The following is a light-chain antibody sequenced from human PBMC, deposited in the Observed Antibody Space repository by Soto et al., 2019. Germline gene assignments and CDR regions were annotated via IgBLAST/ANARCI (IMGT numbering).Light chain of an antibody. CDR2: AAS. CDR1: QSISSY. CDR3: QQSYSTLPAT. J-gene: IGKJ4*01. Sequence: DIPMTQSPSSLSASVGDRVTITCRASQSISSYLNWYQQKPGKAPKLLIYAASSLQSGVPSRFSGSGSGTDFTLTISSLQPEDFATYYCQQSYSTLPATFGGGTKVEIK. V-gene: IGKV1-39*01.